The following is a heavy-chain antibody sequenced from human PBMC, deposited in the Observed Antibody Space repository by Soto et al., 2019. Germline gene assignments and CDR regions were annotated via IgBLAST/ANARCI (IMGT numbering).Heavy chain of an antibody. V-gene: IGHV1-24*01. CDR2: FDPEDGKR. J-gene: IGHJ4*02. Sequence: QVQLVQSGAEVRKPGASVRVSCKVSGYTFTDLSIHWVRQTPGKGLEYMGGFDPEDGKRIYAQQFQGRVTVTEDTSTDTAYMELSSLTSEDTAVYYCATDRFVRLRSWLPVSANWGQGTLVTVSS. D-gene: IGHD4-17*01. CDR3: ATDRFVRLRSWLPVSAN. CDR1: GYTFTDLS.